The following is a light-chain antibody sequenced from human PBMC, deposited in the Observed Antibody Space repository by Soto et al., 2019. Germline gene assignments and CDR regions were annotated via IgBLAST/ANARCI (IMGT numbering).Light chain of an antibody. CDR2: GAS. CDR3: QQYGTAPWT. CDR1: QSVSSSY. Sequence: EIVLTQSPGTLSLSPGERATLSCRASQSVSSSYLAWYQQKPGQAPRLLMYGASSRATGIPDRFSGSGSGTDFTLTSSRLEPEDFAVYYCQQYGTAPWTFGQGTKVEIE. J-gene: IGKJ1*01. V-gene: IGKV3-20*01.